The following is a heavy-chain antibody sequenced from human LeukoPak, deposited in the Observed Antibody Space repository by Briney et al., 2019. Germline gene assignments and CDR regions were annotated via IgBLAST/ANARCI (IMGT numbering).Heavy chain of an antibody. CDR2: IYSNGNT. V-gene: IGHV3-66*01. CDR3: ARDGLWFGELSLFDY. J-gene: IGHJ4*02. Sequence: GGSLRLSCAASGFTVSSHYMTRVRQAPGKGLEWVSGIYSNGNTYYADSVKGRFTISRDNSKNTLYLQMNSLRVEDTAVYYCARDGLWFGELSLFDYWGQGTLVTVSS. CDR1: GFTVSSHY. D-gene: IGHD3-10*01.